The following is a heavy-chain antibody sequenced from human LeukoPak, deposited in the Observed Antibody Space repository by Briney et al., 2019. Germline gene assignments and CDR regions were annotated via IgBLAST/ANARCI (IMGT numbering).Heavy chain of an antibody. CDR1: GYTFIDYC. Sequence: GASVKVSCKASGYTFIDYCLHWVRQAPGQGLEWMGWINPNSGATKFAQKFQGRVTMTRDTSISTAYIELNWLKSDDTAVYYCARDLGPPMLYGDITYYYYMDVWGKGTTVTVSS. D-gene: IGHD2-8*01. J-gene: IGHJ6*03. CDR2: INPNSGAT. V-gene: IGHV1-2*02. CDR3: ARDLGPPMLYGDITYYYYMDV.